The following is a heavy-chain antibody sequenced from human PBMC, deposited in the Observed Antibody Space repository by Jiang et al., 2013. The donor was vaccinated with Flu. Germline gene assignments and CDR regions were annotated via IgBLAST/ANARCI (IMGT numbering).Heavy chain of an antibody. Sequence: GLVKPSETLSLTCAVSGYSISSGYYWGWIRQPPGKGLEWIGSIYHSGSTYYNPSLKSRVTISVDTSKNQFSLKLSSVTAADTAVYYCARSLVSGINSGWPVFDYWGQGTLVTVSS. CDR2: IYHSGST. D-gene: IGHD6-19*01. J-gene: IGHJ4*02. CDR3: ARSLVSGINSGWPVFDY. V-gene: IGHV4-38-2*01. CDR1: GYSISSGYY.